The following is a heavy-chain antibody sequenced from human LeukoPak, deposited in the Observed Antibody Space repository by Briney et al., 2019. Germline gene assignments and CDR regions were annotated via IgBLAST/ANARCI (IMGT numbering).Heavy chain of an antibody. D-gene: IGHD2-2*01. CDR1: GGSISSYY. CDR2: IYYSGST. J-gene: IGHJ6*02. V-gene: IGHV4-59*08. Sequence: NPSETLSLTCTVSGGSISSYYWSWIRQPPGKGLEWIGYIYYSGSTNYNPSLKSRVTISVDTSKNQFSLKLSSVTAADTAVYCCARRVPAAIHGMDVWGQGTTVTVSS. CDR3: ARRVPAAIHGMDV.